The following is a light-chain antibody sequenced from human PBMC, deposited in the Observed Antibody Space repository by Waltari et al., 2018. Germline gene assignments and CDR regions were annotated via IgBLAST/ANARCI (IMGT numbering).Light chain of an antibody. V-gene: IGLV1-51*02. CDR2: ENS. J-gene: IGLJ2*01. Sequence: VLTQPPSVSAAPGQRVSISCSGSYSNIGKTYVSWYQQFPGTAPKIILYENSERPSGIPDRFSGSRSGASAILVISGVQTGDEGDYYCGTWDSTLGAGVFGGGTKLTVL. CDR3: GTWDSTLGAGV. CDR1: YSNIGKTY.